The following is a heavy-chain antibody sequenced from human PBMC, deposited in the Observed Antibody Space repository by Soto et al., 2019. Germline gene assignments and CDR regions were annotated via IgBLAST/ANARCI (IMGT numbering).Heavy chain of an antibody. D-gene: IGHD4-17*01. J-gene: IGHJ4*02. CDR1: GFTFSSFA. V-gene: IGHV3-23*01. CDR3: AKVYPGGGYGLTNSDC. Sequence: EVQLLESGGGLVQPGGSLRLSCAASGFTFSSFAMSWVRQAPGKGLEWVSAISGSGGSTYYADSVKGRFTISRDNSKNTLYLQMNSLRADDTAVYYCAKVYPGGGYGLTNSDCWGQGTLVTVSS. CDR2: ISGSGGST.